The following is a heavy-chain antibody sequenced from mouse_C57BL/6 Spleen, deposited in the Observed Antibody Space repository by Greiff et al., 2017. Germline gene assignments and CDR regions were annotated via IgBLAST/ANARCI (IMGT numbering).Heavy chain of an antibody. D-gene: IGHD1-1*01. CDR3: ARHTVVAYYAMDY. CDR2: IYPGDGDT. CDR1: GYAFSSYW. Sequence: VQLQQSGAELVKPGASVKISCKASGYAFSSYWLNWVKQRPGQGLEWIGQIYPGDGDTNYNGKFKGKATLTADKSSSTAYMQLSSLTSEDSAVYFCARHTVVAYYAMDYWGQGTSVTVSS. J-gene: IGHJ4*01. V-gene: IGHV1-80*01.